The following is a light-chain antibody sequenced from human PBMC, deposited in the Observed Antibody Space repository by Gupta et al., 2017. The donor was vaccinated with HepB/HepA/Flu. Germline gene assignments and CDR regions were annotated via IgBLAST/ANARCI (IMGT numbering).Light chain of an antibody. J-gene: IGKJ4*01. CDR1: QTVSSN. CDR3: QHRNNWPLT. Sequence: EIVLTQSPATLSLSPGERATLSCRASQTVSSNLAWYQQKPGQAPRLLIYDASIRAAGIPVRFSGSGSGTDFTLTISILDPEDFAVYYCQHRNNWPLTFGGGTKVEI. CDR2: DAS. V-gene: IGKV3-11*01.